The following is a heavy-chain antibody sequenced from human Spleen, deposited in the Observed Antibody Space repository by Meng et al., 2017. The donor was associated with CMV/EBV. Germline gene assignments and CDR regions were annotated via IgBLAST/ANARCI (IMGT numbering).Heavy chain of an antibody. CDR2: IRYDARNK. CDR1: GFPFSNSA. J-gene: IGHJ4*02. V-gene: IGHV3-30*02. CDR3: AKDHGSYGDY. Sequence: AASGFPFSNSAMHWVRQAPGKGLEWVAFIRYDARNKYYADSVKGRFTISRDNSKNTLYLQMNSLRAEDTAVYYCAKDHGSYGDYWGQGTLVTVSS. D-gene: IGHD5-18*01.